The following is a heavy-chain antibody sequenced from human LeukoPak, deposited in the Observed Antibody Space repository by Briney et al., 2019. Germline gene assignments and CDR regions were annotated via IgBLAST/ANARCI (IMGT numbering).Heavy chain of an antibody. D-gene: IGHD4-11*01. J-gene: IGHJ4*02. CDR1: GGSFSGYY. V-gene: IGHV4-34*01. Sequence: PSETLSLTCAVYGGSFSGYYWSWIRQPPGKGLEWIGEINHSGSTNYNPSLKSRVTISVDTSKNQFSLKLSSVTAADTAVYYCAKVRVRYSNXXXYFDYWGQGTLVTVSS. CDR3: AKVRVRYSNXXXYFDY. CDR2: INHSGST.